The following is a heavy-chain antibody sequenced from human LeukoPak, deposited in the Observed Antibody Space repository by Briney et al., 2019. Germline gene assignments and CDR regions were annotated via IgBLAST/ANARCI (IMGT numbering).Heavy chain of an antibody. CDR1: GGSISSGGYS. V-gene: IGHV4-31*11. Sequence: SQTLSLTCAVSGGSISSGGYSWSWIRQHPGKGLEWIGYIYYSGSTYYNPSLKSRVTISVDTSKNQFSLKLSSVTAADTAVYYCARASPVSTVWTPKYYFDYWGQGTLVTVSS. D-gene: IGHD3-16*01. CDR2: IYYSGST. J-gene: IGHJ4*02. CDR3: ARASPVSTVWTPKYYFDY.